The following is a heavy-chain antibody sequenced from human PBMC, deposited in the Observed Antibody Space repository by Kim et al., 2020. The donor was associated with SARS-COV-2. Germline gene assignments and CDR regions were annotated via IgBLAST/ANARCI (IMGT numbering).Heavy chain of an antibody. Sequence: SQTLSLTCAVSGGSISSGGYSWSWIRQPPGKGLEWIGYIYHSGSTYYNPSLKSRVTISVDRSKNQFSLKLGSVTAADTAVYYCARAPYFEDYGEPFGNWFDPWGQGTLVTVSS. V-gene: IGHV4-30-2*01. CDR2: IYHSGST. CDR1: GGSISSGGYS. J-gene: IGHJ5*02. CDR3: ARAPYFEDYGEPFGNWFDP. D-gene: IGHD4-17*01.